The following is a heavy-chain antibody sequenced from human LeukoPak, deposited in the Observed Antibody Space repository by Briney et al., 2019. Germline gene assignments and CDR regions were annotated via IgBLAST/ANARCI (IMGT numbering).Heavy chain of an antibody. CDR2: IHHDGRI. Sequence: SETLSLTCDVSDGSIDSTNWWNWVRQPPGKGLEWIGEIHHDGRINYNPSLKSRVTLSVDKSKNQFSLRLNSVTAADTAMYYCARSHDHLWGNYPDYWGQGTLVTVSS. CDR3: ARSHDHLWGNYPDY. J-gene: IGHJ4*02. CDR1: DGSIDSTNW. V-gene: IGHV4/OR15-8*01. D-gene: IGHD3-16*02.